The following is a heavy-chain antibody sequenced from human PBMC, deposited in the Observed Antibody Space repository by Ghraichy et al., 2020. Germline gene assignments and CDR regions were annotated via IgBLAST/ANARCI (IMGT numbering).Heavy chain of an antibody. V-gene: IGHV3-74*01. CDR1: GFTYSSYW. CDR2: INSDGSST. CDR3: ARSPYYYFDY. Sequence: GESLNISCAASGFTYSSYWMHWVRQAPGKGLVWVSRINSDGSSTSYADSVKGRFTISRDNAKNTLYLQMNSLRAEDTAVYYFARSPYYYFDYWGQGTLVTFSS. D-gene: IGHD3-10*01. J-gene: IGHJ4*02.